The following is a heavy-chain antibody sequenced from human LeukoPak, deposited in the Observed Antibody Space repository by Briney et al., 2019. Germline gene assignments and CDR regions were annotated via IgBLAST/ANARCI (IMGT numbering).Heavy chain of an antibody. D-gene: IGHD1-26*01. Sequence: PGGSLRLSCAASGLTFSSYSMNWVRQAPGKGLEWVSYISSSSSTIYYADSVKGRFTISRDNAKNSLYLQMNSLRAEDTAVYYCARDGGSYGMDVWGQGTTVTVSS. V-gene: IGHV3-48*01. CDR3: ARDGGSYGMDV. J-gene: IGHJ6*02. CDR1: GLTFSSYS. CDR2: ISSSSSTI.